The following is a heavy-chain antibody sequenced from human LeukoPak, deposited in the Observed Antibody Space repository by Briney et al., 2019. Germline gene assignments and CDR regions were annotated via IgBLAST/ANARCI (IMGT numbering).Heavy chain of an antibody. CDR2: ISYDGSDQ. CDR1: GFTFNTYG. J-gene: IGHJ4*02. V-gene: IGHV3-30*18. CDR3: AKEEDGQKYWRCDS. D-gene: IGHD5-24*01. Sequence: GGSLRLSCAASGFTFNTYGMHWVRQAQGKGPEWLAVISYDGSDQYYADSVKGRFTISRDNSKKTVYLRMSSLRTDDTAVYYCAKEEDGQKYWRCDSWGQGTRVTVSS.